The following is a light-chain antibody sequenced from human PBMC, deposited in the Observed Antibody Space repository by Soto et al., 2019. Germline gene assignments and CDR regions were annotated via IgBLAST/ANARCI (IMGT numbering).Light chain of an antibody. J-gene: IGKJ1*01. V-gene: IGKV3-11*01. CDR1: QSVSSN. CDR2: YTS. CDR3: QQRSNWPWT. Sequence: EIVMTQSPATLSVSPGERATLSCRASQSVSSNLAWYQQKPGQAPRLLIYYTSTRATGFPARFSGSGSGTDFTLTISSLEPEDFAVYYCQQRSNWPWTFGQGTKVDNK.